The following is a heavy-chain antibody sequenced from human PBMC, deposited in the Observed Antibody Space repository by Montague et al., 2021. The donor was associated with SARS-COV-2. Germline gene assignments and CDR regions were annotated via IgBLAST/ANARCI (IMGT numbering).Heavy chain of an antibody. V-gene: IGHV3-7*03. CDR3: ARDSRIVGATGGMDV. D-gene: IGHD1-26*01. CDR2: IKPDGGEK. CDR1: GFTFSSYW. J-gene: IGHJ6*02. Sequence: SRRLSCAASGFTFSSYWMSWVRQTPGKGLEWVANIKPDGGEKHYVDSVKGRFTISRDNAKNSLNLQMDSLRAEDTALYYCARDSRIVGATGGMDVWGQGTTVIV.